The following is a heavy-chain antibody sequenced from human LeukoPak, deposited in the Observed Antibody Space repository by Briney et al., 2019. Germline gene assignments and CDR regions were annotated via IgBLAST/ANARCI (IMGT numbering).Heavy chain of an antibody. Sequence: SETLSLTCTVSGGPISSYYWIWIRQPPGKGLEWIGYIYYSGSTNYNPSLKSRVTISVDTSKNQFSLKLSSVTAADTAVYYCARETSSSWFDYWGQGTLVTVSS. J-gene: IGHJ4*02. CDR2: IYYSGST. V-gene: IGHV4-59*01. CDR1: GGPISSYY. CDR3: ARETSSSWFDY. D-gene: IGHD6-13*01.